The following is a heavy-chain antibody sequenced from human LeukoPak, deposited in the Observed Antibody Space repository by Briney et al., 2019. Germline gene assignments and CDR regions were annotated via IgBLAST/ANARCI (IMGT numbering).Heavy chain of an antibody. CDR2: IYYSGTT. CDR1: GGSISSPNHD. Sequence: SETLSLTCSVSGGSISSPNHDWAWIRQPPGKGLEWIGSIYYSGTTYYNLSLKSRVTLSVDTSQNQFSLKLSSVTAADTAIYFCARSQGANTWVGNWFDPWGQGTLVTVSP. CDR3: ARSQGANTWVGNWFDP. D-gene: IGHD3-10*01. J-gene: IGHJ5*02. V-gene: IGHV4-39*01.